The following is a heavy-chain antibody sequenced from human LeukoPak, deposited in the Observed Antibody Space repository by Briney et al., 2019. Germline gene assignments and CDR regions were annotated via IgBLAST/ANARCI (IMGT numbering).Heavy chain of an antibody. CDR3: AREAPITIFGVVISDYYMDV. D-gene: IGHD3-3*01. V-gene: IGHV3-7*01. CDR1: GFTFSSYS. Sequence: GGSLRLSCAASGFTFSSYSMNWVRQAPGKGLEWVANINQDGSEKYYADSVKGRFTISRDNAKNSLYLQMNSLRAEDTAVYFCAREAPITIFGVVISDYYMDVWGKGTTVTVS. J-gene: IGHJ6*03. CDR2: INQDGSEK.